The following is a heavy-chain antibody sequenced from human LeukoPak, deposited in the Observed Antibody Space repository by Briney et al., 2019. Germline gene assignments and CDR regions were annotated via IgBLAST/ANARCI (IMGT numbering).Heavy chain of an antibody. CDR3: ARGNYYDILTGYYPNYYYYYGMDV. CDR2: INHSGST. D-gene: IGHD3-9*01. Sequence: SETLSLTCAVYGGSFSGYYWSWIRQPPGKGLEWIGEINHSGSTNYNPSLKSRVTISVDTSKNRFSLKLSSVTAADTAVYYCARGNYYDILTGYYPNYYYYYGMDVWGQGTTVTVSS. J-gene: IGHJ6*02. V-gene: IGHV4-34*01. CDR1: GGSFSGYY.